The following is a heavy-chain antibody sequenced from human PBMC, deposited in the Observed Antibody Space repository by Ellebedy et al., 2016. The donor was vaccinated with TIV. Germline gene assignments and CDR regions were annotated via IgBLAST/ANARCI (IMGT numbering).Heavy chain of an antibody. D-gene: IGHD3-22*01. V-gene: IGHV3-15*07. CDR1: GFTFSNVW. CDR3: TTTMYYYDSVGYPTGDVLDI. Sequence: GESLKISCAASGFTFSNVWMKWVRQAPGKGREGVGRMKSRTDGEKTEYAAPVKGRFTISRDDSKNTLYLQMNSLKTEDTAVYNCTTTMYYYDSVGYPTGDVLDIWGRGTIVTVSS. CDR2: MKSRTDGEKT. J-gene: IGHJ3*02.